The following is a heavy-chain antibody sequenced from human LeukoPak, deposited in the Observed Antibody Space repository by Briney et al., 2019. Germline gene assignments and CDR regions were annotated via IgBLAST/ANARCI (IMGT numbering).Heavy chain of an antibody. J-gene: IGHJ4*02. CDR2: IRSKANSYAT. V-gene: IGHV3-73*01. Sequence: GGSLRLSCAASGFTFSGSAMHWVRQASGKGLEWVGRIRSKANSYATAYAASVKGRFTISRDDSMNTAYLQMNSLKTEDTAVYYCTREGYYYDSSGYANFDYWGQGTLVTVSS. D-gene: IGHD3-22*01. CDR1: GFTFSGSA. CDR3: TREGYYYDSSGYANFDY.